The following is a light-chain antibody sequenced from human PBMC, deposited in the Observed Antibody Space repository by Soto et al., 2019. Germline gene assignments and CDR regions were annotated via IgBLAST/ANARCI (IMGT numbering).Light chain of an antibody. J-gene: IGKJ1*01. V-gene: IGKV2-28*01. CDR3: MQALQTPWT. Sequence: DIVMTQSPLSLPVTPGEPASISCRSSQSLLHSNGYNYLDWYLQKPGQSPQLLIYLGSNRASGVPDRFSGSGSGTDFTLKLSRGEAEYVGVYYLMQALQTPWTFGQGTKVEIK. CDR1: QSLLHSNGYNY. CDR2: LGS.